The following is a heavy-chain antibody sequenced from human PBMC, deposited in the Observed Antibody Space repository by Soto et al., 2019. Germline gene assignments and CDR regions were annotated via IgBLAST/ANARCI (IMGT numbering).Heavy chain of an antibody. CDR2: IYYSGST. V-gene: IGHV4-39*01. Sequence: QLQLQESGPGLVKPSETLSLTCTVSGGSISSSSYYWGWVRQPPGKGLEWIGSIYYSGSTYYNPSLKSRVTISVDTSKNQYYLKLSSVTAADTAVYYCARHVGYSSSWYNYYYMDVLGKGTTVTVSS. CDR3: ARHVGYSSSWYNYYYMDV. D-gene: IGHD6-13*01. J-gene: IGHJ6*03. CDR1: GGSISSSSYY.